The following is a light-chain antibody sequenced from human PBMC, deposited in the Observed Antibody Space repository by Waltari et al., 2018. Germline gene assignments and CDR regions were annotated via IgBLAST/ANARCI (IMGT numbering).Light chain of an antibody. CDR3: ATWDDSLKGWV. J-gene: IGLJ3*02. CDR1: SSNIRQNR. CDR2: SDH. V-gene: IGLV1-44*01. Sequence: QSVLTPPPSASGTSGQSVTLSCSGSSSNIRQNRANWYQQVPGTAPKLLIYSDHQRPSGVPARFFGSKSDTSASLAISGLQSDDEADYYCATWDDSLKGWVFGGGTKLTVL.